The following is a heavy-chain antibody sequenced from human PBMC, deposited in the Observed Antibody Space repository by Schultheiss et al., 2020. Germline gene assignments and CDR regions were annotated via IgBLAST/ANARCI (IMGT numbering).Heavy chain of an antibody. CDR3: ARDELPFESGYSSSWYGA. D-gene: IGHD6-13*01. CDR1: GFTFSSYA. J-gene: IGHJ5*02. Sequence: GGSLRLSCAASGFTFSSYAMHWVRQAPGKGLEWVAVISYDGSNKYYADSVKGRFTISRDNSKNTLYLQMNSLRAEDTAVYYCARDELPFESGYSSSWYGAWGQGTLGNVYS. CDR2: ISYDGSNK. V-gene: IGHV3-30-3*01.